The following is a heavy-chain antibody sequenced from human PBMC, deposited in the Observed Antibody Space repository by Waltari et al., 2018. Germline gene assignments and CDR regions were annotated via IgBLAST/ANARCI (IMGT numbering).Heavy chain of an antibody. CDR3: ATAATNLVAPRRGHYYYYGMDV. CDR2: FSPVFVNL. J-gene: IGHJ6*02. V-gene: IGHV1-69*05. Sequence: VQLVQSGPEVAKPGSLVKVSCKASGGTFANYFVSWVRQAPGQWLAWMGGFSPVFVNLYFSQQFRDRLSIARDDSMDMISMELSRLTSEDTAVYYCATAATNLVAPRRGHYYYYGMDVWGQGTTITVSS. D-gene: IGHD2-15*01. CDR1: GGTFANYF.